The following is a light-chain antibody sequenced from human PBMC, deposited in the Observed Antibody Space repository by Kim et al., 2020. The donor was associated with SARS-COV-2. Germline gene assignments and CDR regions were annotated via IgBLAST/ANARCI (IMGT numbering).Light chain of an antibody. J-gene: IGLJ3*02. CDR2: SNS. V-gene: IGLV1-40*01. Sequence: TVTISCTGSSSNIGAAYDVHWYQYLPGTVPKLLIYSNSTRPSGVPDRFSGSKSGTSASLAITGLQAEDEADYYCQSYDSSLSGWVFGGGTQLTVL. CDR1: SSNIGAAYD. CDR3: QSYDSSLSGWV.